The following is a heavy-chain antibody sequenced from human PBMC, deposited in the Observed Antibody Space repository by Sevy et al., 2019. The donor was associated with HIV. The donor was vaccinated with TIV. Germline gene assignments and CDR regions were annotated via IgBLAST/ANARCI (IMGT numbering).Heavy chain of an antibody. CDR2: ITSSSGYI. J-gene: IGHJ5*02. V-gene: IGHV3-21*01. CDR3: AREHSGGSYYFDN. D-gene: IGHD3-22*01. CDR1: GFTFNTYT. Sequence: GGSLRLSCAASGFTFNTYTMNWVRQTPGKGLEWVSCITSSSGYIYYADSVKGRFAISRDNGENSLYLQMDSLRVEDTGVYYCAREHSGGSYYFDNWGQGAQVTVSS.